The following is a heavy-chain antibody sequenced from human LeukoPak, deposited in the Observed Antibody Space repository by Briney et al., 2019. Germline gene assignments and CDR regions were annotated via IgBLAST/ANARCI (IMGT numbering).Heavy chain of an antibody. D-gene: IGHD3-22*01. CDR3: ARGPGGRSGYYPLEDYYYYYYMDV. CDR1: GYTFTSYA. V-gene: IGHV1-18*01. Sequence: ASVKVSCKASGYTFTSYAMHWVRQAPGQRLEWMGWIRVYNGNTNYAQKLQGRVTMTTDTSTSTAYMELRSLRSDDTAVYYCARGPGGRSGYYPLEDYYYYYYMDVWGKGTTVTVSS. CDR2: IRVYNGNT. J-gene: IGHJ6*03.